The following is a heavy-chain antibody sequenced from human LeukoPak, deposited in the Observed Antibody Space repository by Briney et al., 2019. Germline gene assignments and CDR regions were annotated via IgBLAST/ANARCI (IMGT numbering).Heavy chain of an antibody. CDR1: GFTFSSYS. CDR2: ISSSSSTI. J-gene: IGHJ4*02. CDR3: ARDAGNCDFDY. Sequence: TGGSLRLSCAASGFTFSSYSMNWVRQAPGKGLKWVSYISSSSSTIYYADSVKGRFTISRDNAKNSLYLQMNSLRAEDTAVYYCARDAGNCDFDYWGQGTLVTVSS. V-gene: IGHV3-48*04. D-gene: IGHD3-10*01.